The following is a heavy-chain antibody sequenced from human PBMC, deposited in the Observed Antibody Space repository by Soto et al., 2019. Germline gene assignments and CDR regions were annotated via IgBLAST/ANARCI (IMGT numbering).Heavy chain of an antibody. CDR1: GGSISSGGYY. CDR2: IYYSGST. D-gene: IGHD3-10*01. J-gene: IGHJ4*02. Sequence: QVQLQESGPGLVKPSQTLSLTCTVSGGSISSGGYYWSWIRQHPGKGLEWIRYIYYSGSTYYNPSLKSRVTISVDTSKNQFSLKLSSVTAADTAVYYCAGTPTYYYGSGSYYSLRGYFDYWGQGTLVTVSS. CDR3: AGTPTYYYGSGSYYSLRGYFDY. V-gene: IGHV4-31*03.